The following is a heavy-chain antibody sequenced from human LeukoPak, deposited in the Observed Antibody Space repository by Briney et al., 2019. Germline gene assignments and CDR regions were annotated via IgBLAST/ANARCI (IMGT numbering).Heavy chain of an antibody. Sequence: PGGSLRLSCAVSGFTFSDYYMSWIRQAPGKGLEWVSYIGSSGPTIYYADSVKGRFTISRDNAKNSLYLQMNSLRAEDTAIYYCASWAGAADGFSGPFDYWGQGTLVTVSS. D-gene: IGHD6-13*01. CDR3: ASWAGAADGFSGPFDY. CDR1: GFTFSDYY. J-gene: IGHJ4*02. CDR2: IGSSGPTI. V-gene: IGHV3-11*04.